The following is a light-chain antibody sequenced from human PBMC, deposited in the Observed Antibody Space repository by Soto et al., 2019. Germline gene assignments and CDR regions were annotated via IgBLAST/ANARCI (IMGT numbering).Light chain of an antibody. J-gene: IGKJ1*01. CDR3: QDYHGSPPT. V-gene: IGKV3-20*01. CDR1: QSVSSVW. CDR2: GAS. Sequence: TVLTQSPGTLSLSPGERAALSCRASQSVSSVWLAWYQQKPGQPPRLRIYGASNRATGIPDRFSGSRSGIDFTLTISGLEPEDCAFYFCQDYHGSPPTYGQGTMVEIK.